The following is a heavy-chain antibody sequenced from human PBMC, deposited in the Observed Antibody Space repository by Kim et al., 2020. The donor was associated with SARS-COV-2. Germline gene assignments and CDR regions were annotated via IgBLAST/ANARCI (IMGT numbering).Heavy chain of an antibody. V-gene: IGHV1-69*01. D-gene: IGHD2-21*01. J-gene: IGHJ6*02. Sequence: AQKFQGRVTITADESTSTAYMELSSLRSEDTAVYYCARVRFPYYYYGMDVWGQGTTVTVSS. CDR3: ARVRFPYYYYGMDV.